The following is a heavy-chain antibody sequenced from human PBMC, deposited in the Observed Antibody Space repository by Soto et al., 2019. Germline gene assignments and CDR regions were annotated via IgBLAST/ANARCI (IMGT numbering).Heavy chain of an antibody. J-gene: IGHJ6*02. CDR2: IDPSDSYT. CDR3: ARYPTPNYDILTGYYRGLGYYGMDV. D-gene: IGHD3-9*01. V-gene: IGHV5-10-1*01. Sequence: PGESLKISCKGSGYSFTSYWISWVRQMPGKGLEWMGRIDPSDSYTNYSPSFQGHVTISADKSISTAYLQWSSLKASDTAMYYCARYPTPNYDILTGYYRGLGYYGMDVWGQGTTVTVSS. CDR1: GYSFTSYW.